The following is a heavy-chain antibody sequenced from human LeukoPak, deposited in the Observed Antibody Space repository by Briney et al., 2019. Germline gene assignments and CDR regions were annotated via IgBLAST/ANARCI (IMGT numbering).Heavy chain of an antibody. Sequence: PGGSLRLSCAASGFSFSNHGMHWVRQAPGKRLEWVAVIWDDGNNKRYANSVNGRFTISRDNSENTLYLQMNGLTAEDTAMYYCASRPSHVNYYAIFDYWGQGALVTVSS. CDR1: GFSFSNHG. J-gene: IGHJ4*02. CDR2: IWDDGNNK. D-gene: IGHD3-22*01. V-gene: IGHV3-33*01. CDR3: ASRPSHVNYYAIFDY.